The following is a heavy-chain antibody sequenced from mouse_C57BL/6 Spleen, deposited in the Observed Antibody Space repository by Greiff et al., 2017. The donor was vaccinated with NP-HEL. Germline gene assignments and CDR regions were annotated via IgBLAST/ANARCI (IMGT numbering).Heavy chain of an antibody. D-gene: IGHD3-2*02. J-gene: IGHJ4*01. CDR3: ARHEDIPGSYAMDY. CDR1: GYTFSEYT. Sequence: QVQLKESGAELVQPGASVKLSCKASGYTFSEYTIHWVTQRSGQGLEWIGWFYPGSGSTKYNEKFKDKATLTPDKSSSTVYMELSRLTSEDSAVYFCARHEDIPGSYAMDYWGQGTSVTVSS. V-gene: IGHV1-62-2*01. CDR2: FYPGSGST.